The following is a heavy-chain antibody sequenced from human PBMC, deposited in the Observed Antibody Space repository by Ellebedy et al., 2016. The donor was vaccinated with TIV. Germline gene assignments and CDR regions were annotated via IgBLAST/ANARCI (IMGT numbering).Heavy chain of an antibody. D-gene: IGHD2-2*02. J-gene: IGHJ3*01. CDR1: GFTFSSYS. V-gene: IGHV3-48*02. CDR2: ISSSSSTI. Sequence: GESLKISXAASGFTFSSYSMNWVRQAPRKGLEWVSYISSSSSTIYYADSVKGRFTISRDNAKNSLYLQMNSLRDEDTAVYYCARVYCTPSCYNSAFDVWGQGTKVTVSS. CDR3: ARVYCTPSCYNSAFDV.